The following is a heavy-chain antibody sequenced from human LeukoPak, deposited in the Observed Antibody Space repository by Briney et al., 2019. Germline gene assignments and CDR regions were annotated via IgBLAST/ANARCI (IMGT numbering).Heavy chain of an antibody. J-gene: IGHJ3*01. CDR1: GFTFSSYS. CDR3: ARVGCSGGSCPHGN. D-gene: IGHD2-15*01. CDR2: ISSSSSYI. Sequence: GGSLRLSCAASGFTFSSYSMNWVRQAPGKGLEWVSSISSSSSYIYYADSVKGRFTISRDNAKNSLYLQMNSLRAEDTAVYYCARVGCSGGSCPHGNWGQGTMVTVSS. V-gene: IGHV3-21*01.